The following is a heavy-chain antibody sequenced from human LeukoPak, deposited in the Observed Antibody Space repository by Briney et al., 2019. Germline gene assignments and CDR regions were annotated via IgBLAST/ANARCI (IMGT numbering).Heavy chain of an antibody. Sequence: SETLSLTCNVYGGSISSGDYYWGWIRQHPGKGLEWIGYIYYSGSTYYNPSLKSRVTISVDTSKNQFSLKLSSVTAADTAVYYCARSGYDFSYYGMDVWGQGTTVTVSS. V-gene: IGHV4-31*03. J-gene: IGHJ6*02. CDR1: GGSISSGDYY. CDR2: IYYSGST. CDR3: ARSGYDFSYYGMDV. D-gene: IGHD3-3*01.